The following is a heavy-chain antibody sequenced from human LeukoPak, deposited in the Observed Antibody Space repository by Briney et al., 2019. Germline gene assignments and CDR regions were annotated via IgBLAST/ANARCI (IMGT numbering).Heavy chain of an antibody. V-gene: IGHV1-69*06. CDR3: ARQYIQLWFFDY. CDR2: IIPIFGTA. J-gene: IGHJ4*02. D-gene: IGHD5-18*01. Sequence: ASVKVSCKASGGTFSSYAISWVRQAPGQGLEWMGGIIPIFGTANYAQKFQGRVTITADKSTSTAYMELSSLRYEDTAVYYCARQYIQLWFFDYWGQGTLVTVSS. CDR1: GGTFSSYA.